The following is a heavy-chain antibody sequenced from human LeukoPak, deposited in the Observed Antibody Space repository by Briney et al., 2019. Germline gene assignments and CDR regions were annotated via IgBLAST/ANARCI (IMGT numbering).Heavy chain of an antibody. CDR1: GFTFDDYA. CDR3: AKEGRWLRFGAAYFDY. J-gene: IGHJ4*02. CDR2: ISWNSGSI. V-gene: IGHV3-9*01. D-gene: IGHD5-12*01. Sequence: PGGSLRLSCAASGFTFDDYAMHWVRQAPGKGLEWVSGISWNSGSIGYADSVKGRFTISRDNAKNSLYLQMNSLRAEDTALYYCAKEGRWLRFGAAYFDYWGQGTLVTVSS.